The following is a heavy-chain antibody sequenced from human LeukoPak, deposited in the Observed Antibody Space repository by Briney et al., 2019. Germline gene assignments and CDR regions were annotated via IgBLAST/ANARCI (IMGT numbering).Heavy chain of an antibody. D-gene: IGHD3-22*01. CDR3: ARDFHTYYYDSSGYYHFDY. CDR1: GYTFTSYG. CDR2: ISAYNGNT. J-gene: IGHJ4*02. Sequence: ASVKVSCKASGYTFTSYGISWVRQAPGQGLEWMGWISAYNGNTNYAQKLQGRVTMTTDTSTSTAYMELRSLRSDDTAVYYCARDFHTYYYDSSGYYHFDYWGREPWSPSPQ. V-gene: IGHV1-18*01.